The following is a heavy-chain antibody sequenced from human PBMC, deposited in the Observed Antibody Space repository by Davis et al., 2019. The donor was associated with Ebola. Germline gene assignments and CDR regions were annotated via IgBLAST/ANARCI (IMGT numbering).Heavy chain of an antibody. CDR3: AREGVGAENYLTY. J-gene: IGHJ4*02. Sequence: GESLKISCAASGISFSNYGMFWVRQAPGKVMEWVAVISPDGSDKNYADSGKGRFTISRDNSENTVYLQMNSLRAEDTAVYYCAREGVGAENYLTYWGQGTLVTVSS. D-gene: IGHD1-26*01. CDR2: ISPDGSDK. CDR1: GISFSNYG. V-gene: IGHV3-30*03.